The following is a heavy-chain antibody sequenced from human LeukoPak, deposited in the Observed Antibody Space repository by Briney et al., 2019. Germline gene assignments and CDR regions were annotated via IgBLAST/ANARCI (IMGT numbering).Heavy chain of an antibody. Sequence: SETLSLTCTVSGGSISTSNYYWGWIRQPPGKGLEWIGNIFYSGSTYYSPSLKSRVTISLDTSRNQFSLKLSSVTAADTAVYYCAKLLNDYGDYYFDYWGQGTLVTVSS. CDR1: GGSISTSNYY. D-gene: IGHD4-17*01. CDR3: AKLLNDYGDYYFDY. CDR2: IFYSGST. J-gene: IGHJ4*02. V-gene: IGHV4-39*07.